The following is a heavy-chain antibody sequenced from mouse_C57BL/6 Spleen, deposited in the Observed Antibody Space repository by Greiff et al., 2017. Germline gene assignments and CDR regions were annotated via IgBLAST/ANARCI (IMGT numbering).Heavy chain of an antibody. Sequence: QVQLQQPGAELVRPGTSVKLSCKASGYTFTSYWMHWVKQRPGQGLEWIGVIDPSASYTNYNQKFKGKATLTVDTSSSTAYMQHSSLTSEDSAVYYCARRPGVRGYFDVWGTGTTVTVSS. CDR2: IDPSASYT. CDR3: ARRPGVRGYFDV. J-gene: IGHJ1*03. V-gene: IGHV1-59*01. CDR1: GYTFTSYW. D-gene: IGHD2-14*01.